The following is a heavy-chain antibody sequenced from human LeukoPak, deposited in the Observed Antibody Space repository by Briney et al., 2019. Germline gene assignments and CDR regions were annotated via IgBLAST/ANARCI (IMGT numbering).Heavy chain of an antibody. Sequence: GGSLRLSCAASGFTFSTSWMHWVRQAPGKGLVWVSRIDPDGNTDYADSVKGRFTISRDNAKNTLYLQMNSLGAEDTAVYRCARDVRGPHDFWGQGTLVTVSS. J-gene: IGHJ4*02. CDR1: GFTFSTSW. D-gene: IGHD2/OR15-2a*01. V-gene: IGHV3-74*01. CDR3: ARDVRGPHDF. CDR2: IDPDGNT.